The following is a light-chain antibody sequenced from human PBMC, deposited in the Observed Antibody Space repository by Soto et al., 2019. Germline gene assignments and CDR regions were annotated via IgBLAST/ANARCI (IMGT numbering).Light chain of an antibody. CDR3: SSYAGRTLYV. CDR1: SSDVGGYNY. Sequence: QSVLTQPASVSGSPGQSITISCTGTSSDVGGYNYVSWYQQHPGKAPKLLIHEVSKRPSGVTDRFSGSKSGNTASLTVSGLQPEDEADYYCSSYAGRTLYVFGTGTKLTVL. CDR2: EVS. V-gene: IGLV2-8*01. J-gene: IGLJ1*01.